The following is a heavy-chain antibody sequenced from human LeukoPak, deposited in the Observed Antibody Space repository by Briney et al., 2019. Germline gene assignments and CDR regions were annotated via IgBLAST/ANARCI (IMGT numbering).Heavy chain of an antibody. D-gene: IGHD6-13*01. Sequence: PGGSLRLFCAASGFTFRSYWMSWVRQARGKGLEWVANIKQDGSDKYYVDSVKGRFTISRDNAENSLYLQMNSLRAEDTAVYYCAKDFREQLVPRHHDYWGQGTLVTVSS. J-gene: IGHJ4*02. CDR3: AKDFREQLVPRHHDY. CDR1: GFTFRSYW. CDR2: IKQDGSDK. V-gene: IGHV3-7*03.